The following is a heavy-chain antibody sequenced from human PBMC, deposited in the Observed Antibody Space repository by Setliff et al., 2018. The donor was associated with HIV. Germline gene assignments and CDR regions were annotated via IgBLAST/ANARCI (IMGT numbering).Heavy chain of an antibody. D-gene: IGHD2-2*01. Sequence: GASVKVSCKASTYTFSSYVINWVRQAPGQGLEWMGRISVYNGNTIYAQTLQGRVIMTTDTSTSTAYMELGSLRSDDTAMYYCATQRDIVMVPGQGGFDIWAQGTMVTVSS. J-gene: IGHJ3*02. CDR2: ISVYNGNT. CDR3: ATQRDIVMVPGQGGFDI. V-gene: IGHV1-18*01. CDR1: TYTFSSYV.